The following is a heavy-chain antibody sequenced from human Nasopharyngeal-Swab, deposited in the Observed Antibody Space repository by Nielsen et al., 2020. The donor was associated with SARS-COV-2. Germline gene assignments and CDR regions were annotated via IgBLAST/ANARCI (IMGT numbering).Heavy chain of an antibody. CDR2: ISYDGSNK. CDR1: GFTFSSYG. CDR3: AKDITGYSSGWFYYYYYMDV. D-gene: IGHD6-19*01. V-gene: IGHV3-30*18. J-gene: IGHJ6*03. Sequence: GESLKISCAASGFTFSSYGMHWVRQAQGKGLEWVAVISYDGSNKYYADSVKGRFTISRDNSKNTLYLQMNSLRAEDTAVYYCAKDITGYSSGWFYYYYYMDVWGKGTTVTVSS.